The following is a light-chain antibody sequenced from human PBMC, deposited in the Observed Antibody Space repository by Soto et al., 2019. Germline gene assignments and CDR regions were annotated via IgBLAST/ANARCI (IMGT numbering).Light chain of an antibody. CDR3: QQRSNWPST. Sequence: EIVLTQSPATLSLSPGERATLSCRASQSVSRYLDWYQQKPGQAPRLLIYDASNRATGIPTRFSGSGSGTDFALTISSLEPEDFAVYYWQQRSNWPSTVGGGTKVEIK. J-gene: IGKJ4*01. CDR2: DAS. V-gene: IGKV3-11*01. CDR1: QSVSRY.